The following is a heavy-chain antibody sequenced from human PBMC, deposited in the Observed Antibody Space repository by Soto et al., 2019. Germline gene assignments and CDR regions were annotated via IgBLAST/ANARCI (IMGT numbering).Heavy chain of an antibody. CDR3: AREGAPYDFWSGYSHHNRFDP. CDR2: IYYSGST. CDR1: GGSISSYY. D-gene: IGHD3-3*01. V-gene: IGHV4-59*01. J-gene: IGHJ5*02. Sequence: SETLSLTCTVSGGSISSYYWSWIRQPPGKGLEWIGYIYYSGSTNYNPSLKSRVTISVDTSKNQFSLKLSSVTAADTAVYYCAREGAPYDFWSGYSHHNRFDPWGQGTRVTVSS.